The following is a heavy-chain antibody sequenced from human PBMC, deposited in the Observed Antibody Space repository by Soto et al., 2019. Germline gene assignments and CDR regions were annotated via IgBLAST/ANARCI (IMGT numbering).Heavy chain of an antibody. D-gene: IGHD2-2*01. V-gene: IGHV1-18*01. Sequence: EASVKVSCKASGYTFTSYGISWVRQAPGQGLEWMGWISAYNGNTNYAQKLQGRVTMTTDTSTSTAYMELRSLRSDDTAVYYCARTKEYQPSDWFDPWGQGTLVTVSS. CDR3: ARTKEYQPSDWFDP. CDR2: ISAYNGNT. J-gene: IGHJ5*02. CDR1: GYTFTSYG.